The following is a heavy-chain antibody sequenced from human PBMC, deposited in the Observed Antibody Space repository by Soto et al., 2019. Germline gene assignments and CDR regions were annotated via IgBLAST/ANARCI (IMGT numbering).Heavy chain of an antibody. CDR3: ARVAGFNPRDYYYYGMDV. Sequence: ASVKVSCKASGYTFTGYYMHWVRQAPGQGLEWMGWINPSSGGTNYAQKFQGRVTMTRDTSISTAYMELSRLRSDDTAVYYCARVAGFNPRDYYYYGMDVWGQGTTVTVSS. J-gene: IGHJ6*02. D-gene: IGHD6-19*01. V-gene: IGHV1-2*02. CDR1: GYTFTGYY. CDR2: INPSSGGT.